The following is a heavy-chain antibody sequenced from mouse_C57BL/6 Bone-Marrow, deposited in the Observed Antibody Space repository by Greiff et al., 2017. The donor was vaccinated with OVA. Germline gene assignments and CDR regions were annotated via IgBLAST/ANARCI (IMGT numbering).Heavy chain of an antibody. V-gene: IGHV2-2*01. CDR1: GFSLTSSG. Sequence: VQLQQSGPGLVQPSQSLSITCTVSGFSLTSSGVHWVRQSPGKGLEWLGVIWSGGSTDYNAAFISRLSISKDNSKSQVFFKMNSLQADDTAIYYCARDSSGYYYAMDYWGQGTSVTVSS. CDR2: IWSGGST. J-gene: IGHJ4*01. D-gene: IGHD3-2*02. CDR3: ARDSSGYYYAMDY.